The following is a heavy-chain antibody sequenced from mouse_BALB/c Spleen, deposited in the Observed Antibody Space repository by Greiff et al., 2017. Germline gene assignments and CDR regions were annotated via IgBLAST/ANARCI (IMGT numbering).Heavy chain of an antibody. CDR3: AKIYYYGSYAMDY. CDR1: GFAFSSYD. J-gene: IGHJ4*01. V-gene: IGHV5-12-1*01. D-gene: IGHD1-1*01. CDR2: ISSGGGST. Sequence: EVKLVESGGGLVKPGGSLKLSCAASGFAFSSYDMSWVRQTPEKRLEWVAYISSGGGSTYYPDTVKGRFTISRDNAKNTLYLQMSSLKSEDTAMYYCAKIYYYGSYAMDYWGQGTSVTVSS.